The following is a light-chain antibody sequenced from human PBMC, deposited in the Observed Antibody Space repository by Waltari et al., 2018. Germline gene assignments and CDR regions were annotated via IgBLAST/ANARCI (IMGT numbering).Light chain of an antibody. J-gene: IGKJ4*01. V-gene: IGKV1-33*01. CDR3: QQYDNLLT. CDR1: QDISNY. Sequence: ITCQASQDISNYLKWYHQKPGKAPKLLIYDASNLETGVPSRFSRSGSGTDCTFTISSLQPEDIATYYCQQYDNLLTFGGGTNVEIK. CDR2: DAS.